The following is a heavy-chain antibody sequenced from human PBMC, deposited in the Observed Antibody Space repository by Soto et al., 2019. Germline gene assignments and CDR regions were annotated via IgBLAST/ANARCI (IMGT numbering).Heavy chain of an antibody. V-gene: IGHV1-69*01. CDR2: IIPIFGTA. CDR3: ARENTAMVWSHWFDP. D-gene: IGHD5-18*01. Sequence: QVQLVQSGAEVKKPGSSVKVSCKASGGTFSSYAISWVRQAPGQGLEWLGGIIPIFGTANYAQKFQGRVTITADESTSTAYRELSSLRSEDTAVYYCARENTAMVWSHWFDPWGQGTLVTVSS. J-gene: IGHJ5*02. CDR1: GGTFSSYA.